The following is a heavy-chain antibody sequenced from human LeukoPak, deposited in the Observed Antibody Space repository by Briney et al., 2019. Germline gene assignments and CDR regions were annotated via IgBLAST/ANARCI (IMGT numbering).Heavy chain of an antibody. CDR1: GYTFTSYG. D-gene: IGHD3-22*01. V-gene: IGHV1-18*01. CDR2: ISADNGNT. Sequence: ASVKVSCKASGYTFTSYGISWVRQAPGQGLEWMGWISADNGNTNYAQKLQGRVTMTTDTSTSTAYMELSSLRSEDTAVYYCARARGSPYDSSGYVDYWGQGTLVTVSS. CDR3: ARARGSPYDSSGYVDY. J-gene: IGHJ4*02.